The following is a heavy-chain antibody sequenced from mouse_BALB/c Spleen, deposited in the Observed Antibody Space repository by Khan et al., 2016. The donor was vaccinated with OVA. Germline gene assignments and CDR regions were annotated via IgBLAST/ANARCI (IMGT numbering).Heavy chain of an antibody. V-gene: IGHV2-9*02. CDR1: GFSLTNYG. Sequence: QVQLKESGPGLVAPSQSQSITCTVSGFSLTNYGVHWVRQPPREGLEWLGVIWAGGSTNYNSALMSRLSISKDNSKSQVFLKMNSLQTNDTAMYYCARPYYGSAWFAYWGQGTLVTVSA. D-gene: IGHD1-1*01. CDR3: ARPYYGSAWFAY. J-gene: IGHJ3*01. CDR2: IWAGGST.